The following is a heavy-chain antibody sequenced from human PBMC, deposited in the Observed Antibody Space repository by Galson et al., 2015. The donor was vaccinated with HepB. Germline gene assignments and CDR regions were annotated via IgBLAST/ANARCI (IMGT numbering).Heavy chain of an antibody. CDR2: FDPEDGET. CDR3: ATRAPPRYYYDSSGYLYWYFDL. V-gene: IGHV1-24*01. Sequence: SVKVSCKASGYTFTSYGISWVRQAPGKGLEWMGGFDPEDGETIYAQKFQGRVTMTEDTSTDTAYMELSSLRSEDTAVYYCATRAPPRYYYDSSGYLYWYFDLWGRGTLVTVSS. D-gene: IGHD3-22*01. CDR1: GYTFTSYG. J-gene: IGHJ2*01.